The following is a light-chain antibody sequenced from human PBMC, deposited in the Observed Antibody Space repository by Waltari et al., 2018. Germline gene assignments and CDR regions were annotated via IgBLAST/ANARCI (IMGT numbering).Light chain of an antibody. J-gene: IGLJ2*01. CDR3: SSYISSDTLEL. V-gene: IGLV2-14*03. Sequence: QSALTQPASVSGSPGQSITISCTGTSSDVGGYNYVSWYKQNPGKAPKLMIYDVSNRPSGVSKRFSGAKSGNTASRTISGLQAEDEAHYYCSSYISSDTLELFGGGTSLTV. CDR1: SSDVGGYNY. CDR2: DVS.